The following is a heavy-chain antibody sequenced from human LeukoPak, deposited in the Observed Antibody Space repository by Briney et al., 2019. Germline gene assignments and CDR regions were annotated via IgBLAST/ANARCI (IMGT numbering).Heavy chain of an antibody. J-gene: IGHJ5*02. Sequence: AETLSLTCAVYGGSFSGFYWSWIRQPPGKGLEWIGEINHSGGNNYNPSLKSRVTITVDTTKNQFSLKLSSVTGADTAVLYCARAWRQQLSGRSFDPGGQGTLVTVSS. CDR3: ARAWRQQLSGRSFDP. V-gene: IGHV4-34*01. D-gene: IGHD6-13*01. CDR1: GGSFSGFY. CDR2: INHSGGN.